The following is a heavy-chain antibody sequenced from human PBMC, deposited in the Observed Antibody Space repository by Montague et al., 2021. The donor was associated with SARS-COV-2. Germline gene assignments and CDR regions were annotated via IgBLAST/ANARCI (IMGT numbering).Heavy chain of an antibody. Sequence: SLRLSCAASGLRFSDYAMIWLRQAPGKGLEWISSNSGTGVDTHYADSVKGRFTISRDNSKSTLYLRMNSLRVDDTAVYYCARGGLDYYDYPMDVWGKGTTVTV. CDR3: ARGGLDYYDYPMDV. D-gene: IGHD3-16*01. CDR1: GLRFSDYA. V-gene: IGHV3-23*01. J-gene: IGHJ6*03. CDR2: NSGTGVDT.